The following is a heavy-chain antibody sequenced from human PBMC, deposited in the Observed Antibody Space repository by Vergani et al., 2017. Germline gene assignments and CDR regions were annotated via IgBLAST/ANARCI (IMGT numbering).Heavy chain of an antibody. CDR1: DSSIMTNPY. D-gene: IGHD3-10*01. CDR3: ARPRGSGGFFPSSYFYGMDV. CDR2: IHHSGDT. V-gene: IGHV4-38-2*01. J-gene: IGHJ6*02. Sequence: QVQLQESGPGLVKPSETLTLTCDVSDSSIMTNPYWVWFRQSPGKGLEWIGCIHHSGDTHYNSSLKSRVSISIVSSSKFSLSLTSVTAADTAIYYCARPRGSGGFFPSSYFYGMDVWGHGTTVTVSS.